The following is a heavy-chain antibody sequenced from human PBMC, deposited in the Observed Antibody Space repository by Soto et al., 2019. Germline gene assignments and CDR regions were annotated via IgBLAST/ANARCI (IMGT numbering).Heavy chain of an antibody. Sequence: GASVKVSCKASGFTFTSSAMQWVRQARGQRLEWIGWIVVGSGNTNYAQKFQERVTITRDMSTSTAYMELSSLRSEDTAVYYCAAKLPEGYSSGWYNYWGQGTLVTVSS. CDR3: AAKLPEGYSSGWYNY. CDR1: GFTFTSSA. V-gene: IGHV1-58*02. D-gene: IGHD6-19*01. CDR2: IVVGSGNT. J-gene: IGHJ4*02.